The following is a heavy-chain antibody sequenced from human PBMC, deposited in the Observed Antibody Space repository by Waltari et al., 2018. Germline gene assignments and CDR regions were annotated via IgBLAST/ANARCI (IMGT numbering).Heavy chain of an antibody. CDR1: GGSISSSSYY. D-gene: IGHD6-19*01. CDR3: ARIRYDSSGFVDY. CDR2: IYYSGST. Sequence: QLQLQESGPGLVKPSATLSLTCTVSGGSISSSSYYWGWIRQPPGKGLEWIGSIYYSGSTYYNPSLKSRVTISVDTSKNQFSLKLSSVTAADTAVYYCARIRYDSSGFVDYWGQGTLVTVSS. J-gene: IGHJ4*02. V-gene: IGHV4-39*01.